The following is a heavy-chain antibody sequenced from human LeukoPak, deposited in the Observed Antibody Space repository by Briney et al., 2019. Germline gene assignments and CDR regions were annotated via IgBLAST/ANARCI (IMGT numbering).Heavy chain of an antibody. J-gene: IGHJ6*02. CDR1: GGSISSGGYS. V-gene: IGHV4-34*01. CDR2: INHSGST. Sequence: SETLSLTCAVSGGSISSGGYSWSWIRQPPGKGLEWIGEINHSGSTNYNPSLKSRVTISVDTSKNQFSLRLSSVTAADTAVYYCESYYYYYGMAVWGQGTTVTVSS. CDR3: ESYYYYYGMAV.